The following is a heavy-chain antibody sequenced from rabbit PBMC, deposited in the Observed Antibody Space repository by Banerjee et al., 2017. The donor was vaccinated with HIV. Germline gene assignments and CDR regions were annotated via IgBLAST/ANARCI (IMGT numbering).Heavy chain of an antibody. CDR3: ARDLTDAIGWNFGW. CDR1: GVSFSANSY. Sequence: QSLEESGGDLVKPGASLTLTCIASGVSFSANSYICWVRQAPGKGLEWIVCIDSGSSGFTYFASWAKGRFTISKTSSTTVTLQMTSLTAADTATYFCARDLTDAIGWNFGWWGQGTLVTVS. J-gene: IGHJ4*01. D-gene: IGHD4-1*01. V-gene: IGHV1S40*01. CDR2: IDSGSSGFT.